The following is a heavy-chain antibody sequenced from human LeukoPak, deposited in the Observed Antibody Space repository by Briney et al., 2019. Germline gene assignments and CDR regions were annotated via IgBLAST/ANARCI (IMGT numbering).Heavy chain of an antibody. J-gene: IGHJ4*02. V-gene: IGHV3-74*01. CDR2: INPDGDIT. D-gene: IGHD5-12*01. CDR1: GFTLSTYW. CDR3: ARDFTGYSDI. Sequence: PGGSLRLSCADSGFTLSTYWVHWVRQPAGKGLVWVSRINPDGDITNYTDSVRGRFTISRDNAKNTLYLQMNSLRAEDTSVYYCARDFTGYSDIWGQGTLVTVSS.